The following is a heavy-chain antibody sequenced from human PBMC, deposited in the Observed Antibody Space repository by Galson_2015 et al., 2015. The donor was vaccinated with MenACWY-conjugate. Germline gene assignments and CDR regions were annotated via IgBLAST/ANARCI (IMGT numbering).Heavy chain of an antibody. CDR2: ISSGSSYI. CDR3: ARGKGSGSFPYYFDY. Sequence: SLRLSCAAAGFKFSLYSMNWVRQAPGKGLEWVSSISSGSSYIYYADSVKGRLTISRDNANNSLHLQLNSLRVEDTALYYCARGKGSGSFPYYFDYRGQGVMVAVSS. CDR1: GFKFSLYS. D-gene: IGHD3-22*01. J-gene: IGHJ4*02. V-gene: IGHV3-21*01.